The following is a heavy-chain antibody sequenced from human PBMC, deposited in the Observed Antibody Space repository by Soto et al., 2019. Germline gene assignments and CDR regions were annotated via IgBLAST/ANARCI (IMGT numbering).Heavy chain of an antibody. CDR2: MNPNSGNT. CDR1: GYTFTSYD. CDR3: ARGGRYCSSASCREYYYYGMDV. D-gene: IGHD2-2*01. Sequence: VASVKVSCKASGYTFTSYDINWVRQATGQGLEWMGWMNPNSGNTGYAQKFQGRVTMTRNTSISTAYMELSSLRSEDTAVYYCARGGRYCSSASCREYYYYGMDVWGQGTTVTVS. J-gene: IGHJ6*02. V-gene: IGHV1-8*01.